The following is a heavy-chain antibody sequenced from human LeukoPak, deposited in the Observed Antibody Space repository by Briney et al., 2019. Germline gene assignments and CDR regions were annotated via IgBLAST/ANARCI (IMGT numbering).Heavy chain of an antibody. D-gene: IGHD6-19*01. V-gene: IGHV1-69*13. J-gene: IGHJ4*02. CDR1: GGTFSSYA. CDR3: ASSSSSGWYVVRFDY. CDR2: IIPIFGTA. Sequence: SVKVSCKASGGTFSSYAISWVRQAPGQGLEWMGGIIPIFGTANYAQKFQGRVTITADESTSTAYKELSSLRSEDTAVYYCASSSSSGWYVVRFDYWGQGTLVTVSS.